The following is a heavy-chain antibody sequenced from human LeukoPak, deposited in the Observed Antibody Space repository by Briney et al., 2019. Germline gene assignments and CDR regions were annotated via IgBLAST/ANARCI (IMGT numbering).Heavy chain of an antibody. D-gene: IGHD4-23*01. Sequence: ASVKVSSKASGYSFSGYYLHWVRQAPGQGLEWMGWIDPKRDPKRGGTNYAQNFQGRVTMTRDTSLSTAYMELTSLTSDDTAVYYCARATNGGNTIDYWGQGTLVTVSS. CDR2: IDPKRDPKRGGT. V-gene: IGHV1-2*02. CDR1: GYSFSGYY. J-gene: IGHJ4*02. CDR3: ARATNGGNTIDY.